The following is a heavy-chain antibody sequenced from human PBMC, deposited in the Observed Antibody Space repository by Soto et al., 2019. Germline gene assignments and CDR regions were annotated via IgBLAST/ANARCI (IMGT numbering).Heavy chain of an antibody. V-gene: IGHV2-5*01. D-gene: IGHD6-19*01. CDR1: GFSLRTSGVG. Sequence: QITLKESGPTLVKPTQTLTLTCIFSGFSLRTSGVGVGWIRQPPGKALEWLGFIYWNDDKRYSPSLKSRLTITQDTSKNQVVLTMTNMDPVYTATYYCAKSGSSGWYGWFDPWGQGTLVTVSS. CDR3: AKSGSSGWYGWFDP. J-gene: IGHJ5*02. CDR2: IYWNDDK.